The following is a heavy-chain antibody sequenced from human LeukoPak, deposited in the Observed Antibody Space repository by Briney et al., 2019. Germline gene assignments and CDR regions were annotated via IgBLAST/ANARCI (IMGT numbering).Heavy chain of an antibody. D-gene: IGHD2-21*02. CDR2: ISAYNGIT. J-gene: IGHJ4*02. CDR3: ARDFPLTHCGGDCTDY. CDR1: GYTFTSYG. V-gene: IGHV1-18*01. Sequence: ASVKVSCKASGYTFTSYGISWVRQAPGQGLEWMGWISAYNGITNYAQKLQGRVTMTTDTSTSTAYMELRSLRSDDTAVYYCARDFPLTHCGGDCTDYWGQGTLVTVSS.